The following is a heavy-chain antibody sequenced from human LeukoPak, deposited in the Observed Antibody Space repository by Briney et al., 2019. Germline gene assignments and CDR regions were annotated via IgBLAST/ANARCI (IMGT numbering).Heavy chain of an antibody. CDR1: GVSISPYY. D-gene: IGHD6-19*01. CDR2: IYYSGST. V-gene: IGHV4-59*01. Sequence: PSETLSLTCTVSGVSISPYYWRWIRQPPGEGLEWIGYIYYSGSTTYNPSLKGPVTISVDTSRNQFSLKLSSVTAADTAVYYCARGAGAFDYWGHGTLVTVSS. CDR3: ARGAGAFDY. J-gene: IGHJ4*01.